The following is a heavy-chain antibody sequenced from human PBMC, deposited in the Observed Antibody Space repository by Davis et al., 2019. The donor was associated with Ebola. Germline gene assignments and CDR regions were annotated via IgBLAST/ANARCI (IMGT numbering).Heavy chain of an antibody. CDR3: AREVRQWRRDYYYYYGMDV. CDR1: GGSISSYY. D-gene: IGHD6-19*01. Sequence: SETLSLTCTVSGGSISSYYWTWIRQPPGKGLEWIGYIYYSGSTNYNPSLKSRVTISVDTPKNQFSLKLSSVTAADTAVYYCAREVRQWRRDYYYYYGMDVWGQGTTVTVSS. V-gene: IGHV4-59*12. CDR2: IYYSGST. J-gene: IGHJ6*02.